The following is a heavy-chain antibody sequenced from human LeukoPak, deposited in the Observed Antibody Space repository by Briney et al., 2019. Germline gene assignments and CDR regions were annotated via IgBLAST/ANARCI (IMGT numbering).Heavy chain of an antibody. CDR2: IYYSGST. CDR1: GGSISSGGYY. J-gene: IGHJ5*02. Sequence: PSETPSLTCTVSGGSISSGGYYWSWIRQHPGKGLEWIGYIYYSGSTYYNPSLKSRVTISVDTSKNQFSLKLSSVTAADTAVYYCAREKIAVAGTGRHNWFDPWGQGTLVTVSS. CDR3: AREKIAVAGTGRHNWFDP. D-gene: IGHD6-19*01. V-gene: IGHV4-31*03.